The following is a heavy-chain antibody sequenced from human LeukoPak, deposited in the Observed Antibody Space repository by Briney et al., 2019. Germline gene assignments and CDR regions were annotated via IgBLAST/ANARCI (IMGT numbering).Heavy chain of an antibody. V-gene: IGHV3-66*01. CDR1: GFTVSSNY. D-gene: IGHD6-19*01. CDR3: ARGGPIAVAGIDY. Sequence: GGSLRLSCAASGFTVSSNYMSWVRQAPGKGLEWVSAIYSGGSTYYADSVKGRFTISRDNSKNTLYLQMNSLRAEDTAVYYCARGGPIAVAGIDYWGQGTLVTVSS. CDR2: IYSGGST. J-gene: IGHJ4*02.